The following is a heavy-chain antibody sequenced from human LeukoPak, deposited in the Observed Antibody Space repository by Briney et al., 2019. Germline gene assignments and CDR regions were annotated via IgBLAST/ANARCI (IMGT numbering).Heavy chain of an antibody. V-gene: IGHV3-30-3*01. J-gene: IGHJ6*02. Sequence: PERSLRLSCAPSGFTFSTYAMHWVRQAPGKGLEWVAVISFDGSNKHYADSVKGRFTISRDNSKNTLYLQMNSLSSEDTAVYYCARDVYGLDVWGQGTTVTVSS. CDR2: ISFDGSNK. CDR1: GFTFSTYA. CDR3: ARDVYGLDV.